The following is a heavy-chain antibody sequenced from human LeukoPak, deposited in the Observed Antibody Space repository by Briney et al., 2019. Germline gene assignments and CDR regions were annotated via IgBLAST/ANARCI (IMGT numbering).Heavy chain of an antibody. Sequence: SETLSLTCTVSGGSISSSSAYWGWIRQPPGKGLEWIGSIYYSKNTYYNPSLKSRVTISADTSKNQFSLTLGSVSATDTAVYYCVSPRGFSYGYFDYWGEGTLVTVSS. J-gene: IGHJ4*02. CDR3: VSPRGFSYGYFDY. CDR1: GGSISSSSAY. CDR2: IYYSKNT. D-gene: IGHD5-18*01. V-gene: IGHV4-39*01.